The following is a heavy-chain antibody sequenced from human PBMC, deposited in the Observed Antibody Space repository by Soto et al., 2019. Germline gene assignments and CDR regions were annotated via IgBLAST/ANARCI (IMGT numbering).Heavy chain of an antibody. CDR3: ARVGYCSGGSCYDY. CDR2: IIPIFGTA. J-gene: IGHJ4*02. CDR1: GGTFSSYA. V-gene: IGHV1-69*06. Sequence: SVKVSCKASGGTFSSYAISWLRQVPGQGLEWMGGIIPIFGTANYAQKFQGRVTITADKSTSTAYMELSSLRSEDTAVYYCARVGYCSGGSCYDYWGQGTLVTVSS. D-gene: IGHD2-15*01.